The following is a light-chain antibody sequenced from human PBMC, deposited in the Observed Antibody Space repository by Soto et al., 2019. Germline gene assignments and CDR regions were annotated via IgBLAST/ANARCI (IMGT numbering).Light chain of an antibody. CDR1: SSDVGNYKY. CDR2: EVS. Sequence: QSALTQPASVSGSPGQSITISCTGTSSDVGNYKYVSWYQQHPGKAPKLMIYEVSNRPSGVSNRFSGSKSGNTASLTISGLQAEDEADYYCSSYTTSSTRVFGTGTKVTV. CDR3: SSYTTSSTRV. J-gene: IGLJ1*01. V-gene: IGLV2-14*01.